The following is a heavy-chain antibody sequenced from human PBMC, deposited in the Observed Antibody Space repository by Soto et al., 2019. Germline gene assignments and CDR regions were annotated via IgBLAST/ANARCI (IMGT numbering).Heavy chain of an antibody. D-gene: IGHD2-15*01. CDR3: ARRRVVPTTNYYYMDV. CDR2: IYYSGST. J-gene: IGHJ6*03. CDR1: GGSISSSSYY. V-gene: IGHV4-39*01. Sequence: SETLSLTCTVSGGSISSSSYYWGWIRQPPGKGLEWIGGIYYSGSTDYNPSLKSRVIISVDTSKNQFSLNLSSVTAADTAVYFCARRRVVPTTNYYYMDVWGKGTTVTVSS.